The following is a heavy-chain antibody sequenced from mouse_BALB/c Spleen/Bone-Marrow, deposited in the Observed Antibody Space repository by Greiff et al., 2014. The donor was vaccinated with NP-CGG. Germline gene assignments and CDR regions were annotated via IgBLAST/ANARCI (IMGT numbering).Heavy chain of an antibody. V-gene: IGHV14-3*02. D-gene: IGHD2-4*01. Sequence: LVESGAELVKPGASVKLSCTASGFNIKDTYMHWVKQRPEQGLEWIGRIDPANGNTKYDPKFQGKATITADTSSNTAYLQLSSLTSEDTAVYYCARRGLYYDYDAWFAYWGQGTLVTVSA. CDR1: GFNIKDTY. CDR3: ARRGLYYDYDAWFAY. J-gene: IGHJ3*01. CDR2: IDPANGNT.